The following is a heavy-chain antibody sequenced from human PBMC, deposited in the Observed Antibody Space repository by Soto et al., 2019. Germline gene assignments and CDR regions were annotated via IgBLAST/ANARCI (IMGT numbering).Heavy chain of an antibody. J-gene: IGHJ4*02. CDR2: ISYDGSNK. D-gene: IGHD5-12*01. CDR3: ASQSSEWLLFDS. V-gene: IGHV3-30-3*01. Sequence: PGGSLRLSCAASGFTFSSYAMHWVRQAPGKGLEWVAVISYDGSNKYYADSVKGRFTISRDNSKNTLYLQMNSLRAEDTAVYYCASQSSEWLLFDSWGQGTLVTISS. CDR1: GFTFSSYA.